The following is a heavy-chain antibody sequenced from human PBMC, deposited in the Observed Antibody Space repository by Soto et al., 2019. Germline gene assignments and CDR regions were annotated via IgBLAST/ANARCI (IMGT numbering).Heavy chain of an antibody. V-gene: IGHV1-18*01. CDR3: ARAYCSSTSCYPYYYYGMDV. CDR1: GYTFTIYG. D-gene: IGHD2-2*01. Sequence: ASVKVSCKASGYTFTIYGISWVLQAPGQGLEWMGWISAYNGNTNYAQKLQGRVTMTTGTSTSTAYMELRSLRSDDTAVYYCARAYCSSTSCYPYYYYGMDVWGQGTTVTVSS. J-gene: IGHJ6*02. CDR2: ISAYNGNT.